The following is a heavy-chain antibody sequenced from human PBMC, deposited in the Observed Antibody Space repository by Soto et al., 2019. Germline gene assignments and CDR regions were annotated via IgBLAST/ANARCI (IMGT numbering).Heavy chain of an antibody. CDR2: IWYDGSNK. CDR3: AREDCSSTSCYRARGWFDP. CDR1: GFTFSSYG. J-gene: IGHJ5*02. V-gene: IGHV3-33*01. D-gene: IGHD2-2*01. Sequence: PGGSLRLSCAASGFTFSSYGMHWVHQAPGKGLEWVAVIWYDGSNKYYADSVKGRFTISRDNSKNTLYLQMNSLRAEDTAVYYCAREDCSSTSCYRARGWFDPWGQGTLVTVSS.